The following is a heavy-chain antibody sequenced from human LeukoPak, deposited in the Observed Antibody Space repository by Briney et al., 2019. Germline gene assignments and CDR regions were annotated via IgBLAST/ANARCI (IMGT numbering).Heavy chain of an antibody. D-gene: IGHD1-26*01. CDR2: ISGSGDST. CDR3: ARDRYVGTTTAGDSDS. Sequence: GGSLRLSCTASGFIFDTHTLTWVRQAPGKGLEWVASISGSGDSTNYGDSVKGRFTISRDNAKNSLYLQMNSLRAEDTAVYYCARDRYVGTTTAGDSDSWGQGTLVTVSS. V-gene: IGHV3-23*01. CDR1: GFIFDTHT. J-gene: IGHJ4*02.